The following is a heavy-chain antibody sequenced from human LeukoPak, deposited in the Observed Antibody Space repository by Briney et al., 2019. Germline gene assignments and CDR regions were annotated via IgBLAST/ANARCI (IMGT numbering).Heavy chain of an antibody. D-gene: IGHD3-16*01. V-gene: IGHV1-2*04. CDR2: INPNSGGT. CDR3: ARGGPGGSGYYYGMDV. J-gene: IGHJ6*02. CDR1: GYTFTSYY. Sequence: ASVKVSCKAFGYTFTSYYMHWVRQAPGQGLEWMGWINPNSGGTNYAQKFQGWVTMTRDTSISTAYMELSRLRSDDTAVYYCARGGPGGSGYYYGMDVWGQGTTVTVSS.